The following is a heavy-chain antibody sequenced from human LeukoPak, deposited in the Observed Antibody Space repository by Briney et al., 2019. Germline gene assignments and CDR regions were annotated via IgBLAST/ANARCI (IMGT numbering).Heavy chain of an antibody. CDR1: GYSITSGSYY. CDR2: IYYSGST. D-gene: IGHD3-3*01. Sequence: VEPSETLSLTCSVSGYSITSGSYYWGWIRQPPGKGLEWIGSIYYSGSTYYNPSLKSRVTISVDTSKNQFSLKLSSVTAADTAVYYCARSGEYYDFWSGYFGGFDYWGQGTLVTVSS. J-gene: IGHJ4*02. V-gene: IGHV4-39*01. CDR3: ARSGEYYDFWSGYFGGFDY.